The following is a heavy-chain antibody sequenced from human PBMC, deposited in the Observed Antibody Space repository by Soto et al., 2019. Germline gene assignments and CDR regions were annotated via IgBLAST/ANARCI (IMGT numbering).Heavy chain of an antibody. CDR2: IIPVFGRP. Sequence: ASVKVSCKASGGIFSSFGISWVRQAPGQGLEWMGGIIPVFGRPNYAQRFRGRLTITADESTNTSYMELIDLTSEDTAVYYCAREASGYDFWGQGTQVTVSS. D-gene: IGHD5-12*01. CDR3: AREASGYDF. CDR1: GGIFSSFG. V-gene: IGHV1-69*13. J-gene: IGHJ1*01.